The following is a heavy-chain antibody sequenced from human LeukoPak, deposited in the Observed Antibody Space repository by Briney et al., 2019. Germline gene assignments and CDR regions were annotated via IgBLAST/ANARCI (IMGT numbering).Heavy chain of an antibody. CDR2: IWSDASNK. V-gene: IGHV3-33*06. J-gene: IGHJ4*02. CDR1: QFTFSHYG. D-gene: IGHD4-11*01. CDR3: AKDAERGFDYSNSLNY. Sequence: GSLRLSCAASQFTFSHYGMHWVRQAPGRGLQWVAVIWSDASNKYYSDSVKGRFTISRDNSKKTLYLEMNNLRAEDTAVYYCAKDAERGFDYSNSLNYWGQGTLVTVSS.